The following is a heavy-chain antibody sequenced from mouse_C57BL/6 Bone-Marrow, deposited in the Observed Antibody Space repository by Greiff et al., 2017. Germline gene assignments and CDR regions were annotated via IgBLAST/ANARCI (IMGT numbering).Heavy chain of an antibody. D-gene: IGHD1-1*01. CDR1: GYTFTSYW. Sequence: VQLQQPGAELVKPGASVKMSCKASGYTFTSYWITWVKQRPGQGLEWIGDIYPGSGSTNYNEKFKSKATLTVDTSSSTAYMQLSSLTSEDSAVYYGARGGIYYYGPEAYWGQGTLVTVSA. CDR3: ARGGIYYYGPEAY. CDR2: IYPGSGST. V-gene: IGHV1-55*01. J-gene: IGHJ3*01.